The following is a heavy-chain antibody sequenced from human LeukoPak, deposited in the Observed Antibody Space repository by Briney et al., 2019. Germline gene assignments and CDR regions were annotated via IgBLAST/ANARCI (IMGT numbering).Heavy chain of an antibody. V-gene: IGHV3-64*02. D-gene: IGHD3-16*01. J-gene: IGHJ3*02. CDR3: AKTRRPNLWDDPFDI. Sequence: GGSLRLSCAASGFSYSNYAMHWVRQAPGKVLEFVADISTDGGTTYYGDSVKGRFTISRDNSKNTLDLHMGSLKSEDTALYYCAKTRRPNLWDDPFDIWGQGTMVTVAS. CDR2: ISTDGGTT. CDR1: GFSYSNYA.